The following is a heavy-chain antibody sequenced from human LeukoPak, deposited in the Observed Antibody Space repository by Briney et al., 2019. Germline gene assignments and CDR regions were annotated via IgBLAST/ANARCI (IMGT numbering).Heavy chain of an antibody. V-gene: IGHV3-72*01. Sequence: GGPLRLSCAASGFTFSNHYMDWVRQAPGKGLEWVGRTRDKTNSYSTEYVASVRGRFTISRDDSKNSLYLQMNSLKTEDTAVYYCARGPAVAGDDAFDIWGQGTMVTVSS. J-gene: IGHJ3*02. CDR2: TRDKTNSYST. CDR1: GFTFSNHY. CDR3: ARGPAVAGDDAFDI. D-gene: IGHD6-19*01.